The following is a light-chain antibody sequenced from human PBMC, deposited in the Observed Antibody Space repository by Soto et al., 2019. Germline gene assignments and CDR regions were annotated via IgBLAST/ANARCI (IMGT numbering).Light chain of an antibody. V-gene: IGLV2-14*01. CDR2: EVN. J-gene: IGLJ1*01. Sequence: QSVLAQPSSVSGSPGQSITISCTGTSTDVGGYNYVSWYQHHPGKGPKLIIYEVNNRPSGVSDRFSGSKSGNKASLTISNLEAEDESDYYCSSYTSTDTPFVFGTGTKVTVL. CDR1: STDVGGYNY. CDR3: SSYTSTDTPFV.